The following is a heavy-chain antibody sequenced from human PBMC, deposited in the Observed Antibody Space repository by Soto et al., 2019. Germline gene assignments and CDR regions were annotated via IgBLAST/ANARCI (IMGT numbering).Heavy chain of an antibody. J-gene: IGHJ6*02. Sequence: EVQLVESGGGLIQPGGSLRLSCAASGFTVSSNYMSWVRQAPGKGLEWVSVIYSGGSTYYADSVKGRLTISRDNSKNTLYLQMNSLRAEDTAVYYCERESAYYYYGIDVWGQGTTVTVSS. CDR2: IYSGGST. CDR1: GFTVSSNY. CDR3: ERESAYYYYGIDV. D-gene: IGHD3-3*01. V-gene: IGHV3-53*01.